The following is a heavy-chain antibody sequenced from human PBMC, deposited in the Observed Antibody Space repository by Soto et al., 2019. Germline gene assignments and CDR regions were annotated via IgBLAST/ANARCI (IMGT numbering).Heavy chain of an antibody. D-gene: IGHD3-22*01. CDR1: GFTFSSYA. V-gene: IGHV3-23*01. Sequence: GGSLRLSCAASGFTFSSYAMSWVRQAPGKGLEWASAISGSGGSTYYADSVKGRFTISRDNSKNTLYLQMNSLRAEDTAVYYCAKLIRAVVITLDAFDIWGQGTMVTVSS. J-gene: IGHJ3*02. CDR3: AKLIRAVVITLDAFDI. CDR2: ISGSGGST.